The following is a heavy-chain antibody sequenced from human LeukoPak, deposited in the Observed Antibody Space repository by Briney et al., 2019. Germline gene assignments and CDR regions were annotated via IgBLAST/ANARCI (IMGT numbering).Heavy chain of an antibody. CDR1: GDSVSSNSVT. CDR2: TYYRSTWYN. Sequence: SQTLSLTCAISGDSVSSNSVTWNWLRHSPSIVLEWLGRTYYRSTWYNDYAVSVRGRITVNPDTSKNQFSLHLNSVTPEDTAVYYCARRLTQYDCFDPWGQGILFTVSS. D-gene: IGHD2-2*01. V-gene: IGHV6-1*01. J-gene: IGHJ5*02. CDR3: ARRLTQYDCFDP.